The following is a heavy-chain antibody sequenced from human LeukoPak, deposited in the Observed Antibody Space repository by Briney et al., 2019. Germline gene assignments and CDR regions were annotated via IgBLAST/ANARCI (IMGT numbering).Heavy chain of an antibody. J-gene: IGHJ4*02. D-gene: IGHD3-10*01. CDR3: ATVYRITMVRGVIIRDY. V-gene: IGHV3-21*01. CDR2: ISSSSSYI. CDR1: GFTFSSYS. Sequence: NSGGSLRLSCAASGFTFSSYSMNWVRQAPGKGLEWVSSISSSSSYIYYADSVKGRFTISRDNAKNSLYLQMNSLRAEDTAVYYCATVYRITMVRGVIIRDYWGQGTLVTVSS.